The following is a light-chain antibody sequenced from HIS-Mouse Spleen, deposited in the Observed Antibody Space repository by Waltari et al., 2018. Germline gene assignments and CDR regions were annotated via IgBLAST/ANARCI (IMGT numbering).Light chain of an antibody. CDR3: LQHNSYPLT. J-gene: IGKJ4*01. Sequence: DIQMTQSPSAMSASVGDRVTITCRASQGNSNYLAWFQQKPGKVPKRLNYAASSLQSGVPSRFSGSGSGTEFTLTISSLQPEDFATYYCLQHNSYPLTFGGGTKVEIK. V-gene: IGKV1-17*03. CDR1: QGNSNY. CDR2: AAS.